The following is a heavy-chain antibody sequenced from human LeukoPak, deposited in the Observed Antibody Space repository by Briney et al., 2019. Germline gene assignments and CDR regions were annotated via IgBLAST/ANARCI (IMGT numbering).Heavy chain of an antibody. V-gene: IGHV4-34*01. D-gene: IGHD6-13*01. J-gene: IGHJ5*02. Sequence: PSETLSLTCAVYGGSFSGYYWSWIRQPPGKGLEWIGEINHSGSTNYNPSLKSRVTISVGTSKNQFSLKLSSVTAADTAVYYCARGRQQLGPWGQGTLVTVSS. CDR1: GGSFSGYY. CDR2: INHSGST. CDR3: ARGRQQLGP.